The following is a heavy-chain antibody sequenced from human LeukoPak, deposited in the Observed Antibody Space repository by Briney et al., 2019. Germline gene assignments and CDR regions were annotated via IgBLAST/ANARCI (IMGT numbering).Heavy chain of an antibody. Sequence: ASVKVSCKASGYTFTSYGISWVRQAPGQGLEGMGWISAYNGNTNYAQKLQGRVTMTTDTSTSTAYMELRSLRSDDTAVYYCARGRYYYDSSGYWSAFDIWGQGTMVTVSS. V-gene: IGHV1-18*01. CDR1: GYTFTSYG. CDR3: ARGRYYYDSSGYWSAFDI. J-gene: IGHJ3*02. D-gene: IGHD3-22*01. CDR2: ISAYNGNT.